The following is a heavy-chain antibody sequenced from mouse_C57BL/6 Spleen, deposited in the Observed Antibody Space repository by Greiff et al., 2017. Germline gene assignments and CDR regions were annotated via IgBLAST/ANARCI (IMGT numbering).Heavy chain of an antibody. CDR2: IYPRSGNT. CDR1: GYTFTSYG. D-gene: IGHD1-1*01. V-gene: IGHV1-81*01. CDR3: APYYGSSYGYFDV. J-gene: IGHJ1*03. Sequence: QVQLQQSGDELARPGASVKLSCKASGYTFTSYGISWVKQRTGQGLEWIGEIYPRSGNTYYNEKFKGKATLTADKSSSTAYMELRSLTSEDSAVYFCAPYYGSSYGYFDVWGTGTTVTVSS.